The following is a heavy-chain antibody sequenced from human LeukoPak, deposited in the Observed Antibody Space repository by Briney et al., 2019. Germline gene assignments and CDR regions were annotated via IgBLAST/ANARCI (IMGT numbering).Heavy chain of an antibody. V-gene: IGHV4-30-2*01. CDR3: ARSSAAATQAFDI. Sequence: SQTLSLTCAVSGGSISSGGYSWRWLRQPPGKGLGSLGYIYHSGNTYYNPSLKGRVTISVDRSKSQFSLKLSSVTAADTAVYYCARSSAAATQAFDIWGQGTMVTVSS. CDR2: IYHSGNT. J-gene: IGHJ3*02. D-gene: IGHD6-13*01. CDR1: GGSISSGGYS.